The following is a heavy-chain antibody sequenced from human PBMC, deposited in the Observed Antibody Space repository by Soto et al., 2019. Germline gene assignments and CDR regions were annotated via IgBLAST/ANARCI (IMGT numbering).Heavy chain of an antibody. Sequence: QVQLMQSGTEVKKPGASVTVSCKASGYTSADFGISWVRQAPGQGLEWMGWVSGNNGASNPAPKVQGRITMTLDTSTGVSYMALRSLRSDDTAIYYCVRHQKYFRVNGNWFDSWGQGTLVSVSS. CDR3: VRHQKYFRVNGNWFDS. J-gene: IGHJ5*01. CDR1: GYTSADFG. D-gene: IGHD2-2*01. V-gene: IGHV1-18*04. CDR2: VSGNNGAS.